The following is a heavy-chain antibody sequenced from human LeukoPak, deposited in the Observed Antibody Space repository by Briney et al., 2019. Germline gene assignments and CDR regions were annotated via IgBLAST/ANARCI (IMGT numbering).Heavy chain of an antibody. CDR1: GFTVSSNY. V-gene: IGHV3-53*01. J-gene: IGHJ3*02. CDR2: IYSGGST. CDR3: ARDRYCSGGSCYPDAFDI. Sequence: GESLKISCAASGFTVSSNYMSWVRQAPGKGLEWVSVIYSGGSTYYADSVKGRFTISRDNSKDTLYLQMNSLRAEDTAVYYCARDRYCSGGSCYPDAFDIWGQGTMVTVSS. D-gene: IGHD2-15*01.